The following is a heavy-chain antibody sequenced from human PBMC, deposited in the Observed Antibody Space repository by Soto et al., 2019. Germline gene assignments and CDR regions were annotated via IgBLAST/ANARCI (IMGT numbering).Heavy chain of an antibody. D-gene: IGHD3-3*01. J-gene: IGHJ6*02. CDR1: GGSISSSSYY. CDR3: ASGNTQPEIDRVLRFLKPPKNGMDV. Sequence: SETLSLTCTVSGGSISSSSYYWGWIRQPPGKGLEWIGSIYYSGSTYYNPSLKSRVTISVDTSKNQFSLKLSSVTAADTAVYYCASGNTQPEIDRVLRFLKPPKNGMDVWGQGTTVTVSS. CDR2: IYYSGST. V-gene: IGHV4-39*01.